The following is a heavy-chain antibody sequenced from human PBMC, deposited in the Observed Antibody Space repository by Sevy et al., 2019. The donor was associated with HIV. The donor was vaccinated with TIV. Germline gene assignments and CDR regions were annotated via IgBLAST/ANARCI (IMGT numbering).Heavy chain of an antibody. Sequence: GGSLRLSCAASGFTFSSYWMSWVRQAPGKGLEWVANIKQDGSEKYCVDSVKRRFTISRDNAKNSLYLQMNSLRAEDTAVSYCARVRSYLFDYWGQGTLVTVSS. J-gene: IGHJ4*02. CDR1: GFTFSSYW. D-gene: IGHD1-26*01. V-gene: IGHV3-7*03. CDR3: ARVRSYLFDY. CDR2: IKQDGSEK.